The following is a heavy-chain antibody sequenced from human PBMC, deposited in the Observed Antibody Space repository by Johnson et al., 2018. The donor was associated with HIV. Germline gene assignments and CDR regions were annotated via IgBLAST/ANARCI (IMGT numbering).Heavy chain of an antibody. V-gene: IGHV3-66*01. J-gene: IGHJ3*02. CDR1: GFTVSNNY. D-gene: IGHD2-8*01. Sequence: VQLVESGGGLVQPGESLRLSCAASGFTVSNNYMHWVRQAPGQGLEWVSVVYSGGNTYYADSVKGRFIISRDNFKNTLYLQMNSLRAEDTAVYYCARDGNAGYCTNGVCYNDAFDIWGQGIMVTVSS. CDR3: ARDGNAGYCTNGVCYNDAFDI. CDR2: VYSGGNT.